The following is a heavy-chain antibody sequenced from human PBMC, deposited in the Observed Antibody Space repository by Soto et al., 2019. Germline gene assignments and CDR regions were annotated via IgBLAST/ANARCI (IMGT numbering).Heavy chain of an antibody. CDR3: ARNIVVLVAATNAGGFKFDP. J-gene: IGHJ5*02. CDR2: MNPNSGNT. D-gene: IGHD2-15*01. V-gene: IGHV1-8*01. CDR1: GYTFTSYD. Sequence: QVQLVQSGAEVKKPGASVKVSCKASGYTFTSYDITWVRQATGQGLEWRGWMNPNSGNTGYAQKFQGRVTMTRNTSLSKAYMELSSLRSEDTAVYYCARNIVVLVAATNAGGFKFDPWGQGTLVNVSS.